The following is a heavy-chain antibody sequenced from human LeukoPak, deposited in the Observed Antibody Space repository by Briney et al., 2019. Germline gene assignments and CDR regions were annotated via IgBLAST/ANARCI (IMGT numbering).Heavy chain of an antibody. V-gene: IGHV3-23*01. Sequence: GGSLRLSCAASGFTFSSYGMHWVRQAPGKGLEWVSAISGSGGSTYYADSVKGRFTISRDNSKNTLYLQMNSLRAEDTAVYYCAKGTTVTTLNWFDPWGQGTLVTVSS. CDR3: AKGTTVTTLNWFDP. D-gene: IGHD4-17*01. CDR1: GFTFSSYG. CDR2: ISGSGGST. J-gene: IGHJ5*02.